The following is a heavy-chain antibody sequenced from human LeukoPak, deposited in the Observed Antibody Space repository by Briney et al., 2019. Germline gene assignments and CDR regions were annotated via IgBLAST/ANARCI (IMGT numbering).Heavy chain of an antibody. CDR2: ISGSGGST. CDR1: GFTFSSYA. J-gene: IGHJ4*02. CDR3: AKKGYYYDSSGYYLDY. V-gene: IGHV3-23*01. D-gene: IGHD3-22*01. Sequence: GGSLRLSCAASGFTFSSYAMSWVRQAPGKGLEWVSAISGSGGSTYYADSVKGRFTISRDNSKNTLYLQMNSLRAEDTAVYYCAKKGYYYDSSGYYLDYWGQGTLVTVSS.